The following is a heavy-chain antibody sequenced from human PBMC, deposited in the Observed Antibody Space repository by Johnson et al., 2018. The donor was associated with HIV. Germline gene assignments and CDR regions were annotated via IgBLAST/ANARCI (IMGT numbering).Heavy chain of an antibody. V-gene: IGHV3-66*02. CDR2: LYSGGSR. D-gene: IGHD3-22*01. J-gene: IGHJ3*02. CDR3: AREGYYDSSGYYGAFDM. CDR1: GFTVSSSY. Sequence: VQLVESGGGLVQPGGSLRLSCAASGFTVSSSYMSWVRQAPGKGLEWVSVLYSGGSRYYADSVKVRFIISRDNSKNTLYLQLNSLRPEDTAVYYCAREGYYDSSGYYGAFDMWGQGTMVTVSS.